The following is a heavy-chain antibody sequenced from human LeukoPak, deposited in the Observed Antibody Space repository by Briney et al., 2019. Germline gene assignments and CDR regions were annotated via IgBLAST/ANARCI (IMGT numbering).Heavy chain of an antibody. Sequence: TSETLSLTCTVSGGSISSGDYYWSWIRQPPGKGLEWIGYIYYSGSTYYNPSLKSRVTISVDTSKNQFSLKLSSVTAADTAVYYCAREGGKGLYSGYDEPFDPWGQGTLVTVSS. CDR2: IYYSGST. D-gene: IGHD5-12*01. CDR1: GGSISSGDYY. J-gene: IGHJ5*02. CDR3: AREGGKGLYSGYDEPFDP. V-gene: IGHV4-30-4*01.